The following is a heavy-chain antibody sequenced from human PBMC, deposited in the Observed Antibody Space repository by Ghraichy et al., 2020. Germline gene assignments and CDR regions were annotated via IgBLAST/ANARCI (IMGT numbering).Heavy chain of an antibody. CDR2: ISGSGGST. V-gene: IGHV3-23*01. J-gene: IGHJ4*02. Sequence: GGSLRLSCAASGFTFSSYAMSWVRQAPGKGLEWVSAISGSGGSTYYADSVKGRFTISRDNSKNTLYLQMNSLRAEDTAVYYCAKTKLWFGELPEVRFPFPDYWGQGTLVTVSS. CDR1: GFTFSSYA. CDR3: AKTKLWFGELPEVRFPFPDY. D-gene: IGHD3-10*01.